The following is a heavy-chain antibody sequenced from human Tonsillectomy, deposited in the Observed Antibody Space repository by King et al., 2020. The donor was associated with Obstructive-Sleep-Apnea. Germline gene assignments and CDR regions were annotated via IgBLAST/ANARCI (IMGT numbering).Heavy chain of an antibody. CDR2: IYYSGST. CDR1: GGSISSGGYS. V-gene: IGHV4-30-4*07. D-gene: IGHD2-2*02. CDR3: ARDRGCSSTSCYRMGDWFDP. J-gene: IGHJ5*02. Sequence: VQLQESGPGLVKPSQTLSLTCAVSGGSISSGGYSWTWIRQPPGKGLEWIGYIYYSGSTYYNPSLKSRVTISVDTSKNQFSLKLGSGTAADTAVYYCARDRGCSSTSCYRMGDWFDPWGQGTLVTVSS.